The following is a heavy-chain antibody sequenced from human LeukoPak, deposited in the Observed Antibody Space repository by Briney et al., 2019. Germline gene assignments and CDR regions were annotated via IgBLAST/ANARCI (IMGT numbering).Heavy chain of an antibody. CDR3: ARALSSSWFNYYYYGMDV. V-gene: IGHV4-34*01. D-gene: IGHD6-13*01. CDR2: INHSGST. J-gene: IGHJ6*02. CDR1: GGSFSGYY. Sequence: SETLSLTCAVYGGSFSGYYWSWIRQPPGKGLEWIGEINHSGSTNYNPSLKSRVTISVDTSKNQFSLKLSSVTAADTAVYYCARALSSSWFNYYYYGMDVWGQGTTVTVSS.